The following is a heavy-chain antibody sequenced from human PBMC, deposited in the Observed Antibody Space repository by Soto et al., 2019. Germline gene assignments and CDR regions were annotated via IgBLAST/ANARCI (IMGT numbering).Heavy chain of an antibody. CDR2: MSNSGLI. J-gene: IGHJ2*01. Sequence: QVELQESGPGLVKPSETPSLTCTVSGGSITSYYWTWIRQVPGKGLEWIGVMSNSGLINYQPYLRDRVTISVDTSKNQFSLKLTAVTAADTAVYYCGRGRCSGGHCYSGPQYWYFDLWGRGTLVTVSS. D-gene: IGHD2-21*02. V-gene: IGHV4-59*01. CDR3: GRGRCSGGHCYSGPQYWYFDL. CDR1: GGSITSYY.